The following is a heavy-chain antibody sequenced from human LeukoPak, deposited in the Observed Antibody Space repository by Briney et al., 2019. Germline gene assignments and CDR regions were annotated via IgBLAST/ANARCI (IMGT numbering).Heavy chain of an antibody. D-gene: IGHD3-3*01. J-gene: IGHJ4*02. CDR2: IYYSGST. CDR1: GGSITSSSYY. CDR3: ARRYDFWSGYPPPLDY. V-gene: IGHV4-61*05. Sequence: SETLSLTCTVSGGSITSSSYYWSWIRQPPGKGLEWIGYIYYSGSTNYNPSLKSRVTISVDTSKKQFSLKLSSVTAADTAVYYCARRYDFWSGYPPPLDYWGQGTLVTVSS.